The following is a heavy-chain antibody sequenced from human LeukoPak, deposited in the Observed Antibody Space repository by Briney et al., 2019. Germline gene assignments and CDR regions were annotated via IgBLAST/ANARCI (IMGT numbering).Heavy chain of an antibody. D-gene: IGHD6-19*01. CDR3: ATYSHAYSSGWYLGQ. J-gene: IGHJ4*02. Sequence: SETLCLTCTVSGYSISSGYYWGWIRQPPGKGLEWIGSIYHSGSTYYNPSLKSRVTISVDTSKNQFSLKLSSVTAADTAVYYCATYSHAYSSGWYLGQWGQGTLVTVSS. V-gene: IGHV4-38-2*02. CDR1: GYSISSGYY. CDR2: IYHSGST.